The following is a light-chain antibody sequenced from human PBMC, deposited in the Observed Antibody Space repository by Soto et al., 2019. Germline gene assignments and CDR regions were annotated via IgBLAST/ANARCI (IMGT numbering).Light chain of an antibody. V-gene: IGKV1-5*01. Sequence: DIQMTQSPSTLSASVGDRVTITCRVSQSISSWLAWYQQKPGKAPKLLIYDASSLESGVPSRFSGSGSGTEFTLTSSSLQPDDFATYYCQQYNSYSLTFGQGTKVEIK. CDR1: QSISSW. CDR3: QQYNSYSLT. CDR2: DAS. J-gene: IGKJ1*01.